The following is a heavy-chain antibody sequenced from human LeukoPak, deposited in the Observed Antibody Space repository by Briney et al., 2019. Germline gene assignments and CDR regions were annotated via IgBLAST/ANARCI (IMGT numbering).Heavy chain of an antibody. CDR2: ISSSSSYI. D-gene: IGHD3-3*01. CDR1: GFTFSSYS. V-gene: IGHV3-21*01. CDR3: AGEVRFLEWLPIFDP. J-gene: IGHJ5*02. Sequence: KPGGSLRLSCAASGFTFSSYSMNWVRQAPGKGLEWVSSISSSSSYIYYADSVKGRFTISRDNAKNSLYLQMNSLRAEDTAVYYCAGEVRFLEWLPIFDPWGQGTLVTVSS.